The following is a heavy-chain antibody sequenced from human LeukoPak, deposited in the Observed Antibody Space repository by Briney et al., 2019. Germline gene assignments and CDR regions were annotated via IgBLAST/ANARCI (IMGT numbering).Heavy chain of an antibody. CDR3: ARDRYYDFWSGPRGFDP. D-gene: IGHD3-3*01. V-gene: IGHV4-59*11. CDR1: GGSISSHY. CDR2: IYYSGST. J-gene: IGHJ5*02. Sequence: SETLSLTCTVSGGSISSHYWSWIRQPPGKGLEWIGYIYYSGSTNYNPSLKSRVTISVDTSKNQFSLKLSSVTAADTAVYYCARDRYYDFWSGPRGFDPSGQGTLVTVSS.